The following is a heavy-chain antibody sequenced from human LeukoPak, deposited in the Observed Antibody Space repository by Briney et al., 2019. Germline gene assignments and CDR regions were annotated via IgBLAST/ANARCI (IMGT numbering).Heavy chain of an antibody. D-gene: IGHD2-21*02. V-gene: IGHV1-69*05. CDR3: ERDPYCGGDCSDIGHWFDP. Sequence: ASVKVSCKASGGTFNSYAISWVRQAPGQGLEVVGGIIPIFGTANYEQKFQGRGTLTTAEATSTAHPELGRLRVEGHGVYSCERDPYCGGDCSDIGHWFDPWGQGTLVTVSS. J-gene: IGHJ5*02. CDR1: GGTFNSYA. CDR2: IIPIFGTA.